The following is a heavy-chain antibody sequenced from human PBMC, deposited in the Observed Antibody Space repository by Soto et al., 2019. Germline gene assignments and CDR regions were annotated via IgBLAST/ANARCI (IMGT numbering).Heavy chain of an antibody. CDR2: INAGNGNT. Sequence: GASVKVSCKASGYTFTSYAMHWVRQAPGQRLEWMGWINAGNGNTKYSQKFQGRVTITRDTSASTAYMELSSLRSEDTAVYYCAKVNPGTPRVPFETWGKGQWSPSHQ. CDR3: AKVNPGTPRVPFET. V-gene: IGHV1-3*01. D-gene: IGHD6-13*01. CDR1: GYTFTSYA. J-gene: IGHJ3*02.